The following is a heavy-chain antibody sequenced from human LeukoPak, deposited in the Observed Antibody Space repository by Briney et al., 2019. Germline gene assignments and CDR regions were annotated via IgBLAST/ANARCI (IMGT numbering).Heavy chain of an antibody. CDR2: IYYNGNT. CDR1: GGSIGGHTFY. J-gene: IGHJ3*02. D-gene: IGHD6-19*01. CDR3: ARLTALAGHRGAFDI. Sequence: SETLSLTCNVSGGSIGGHTFYWDWIRQPPGKGLEWIATIYYNGNTFYNPSLKSRVAISIDMSKSQFSLHLSSGTAADTAIYYCARLTALAGHRGAFDIWGPGTMVTVSS. V-gene: IGHV4-39*01.